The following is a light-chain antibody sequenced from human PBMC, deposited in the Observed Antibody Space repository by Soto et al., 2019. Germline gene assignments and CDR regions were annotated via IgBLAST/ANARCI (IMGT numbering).Light chain of an antibody. V-gene: IGKV3-11*01. CDR1: QSIGSL. J-gene: IGKJ3*01. CDR3: QHRSNWEFS. Sequence: EIALTQSPATLSLSPGERATLSCRASQSIGSLLNWYQKKPGQAPRLLIYDTFNRATGIPTRFSGSGSGTDYTLTISSLEPEDFAVDYCQHRSNWEFSFGPGTKV. CDR2: DTF.